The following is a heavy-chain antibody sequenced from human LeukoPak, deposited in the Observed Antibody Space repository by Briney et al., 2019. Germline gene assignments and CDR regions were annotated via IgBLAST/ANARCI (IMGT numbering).Heavy chain of an antibody. CDR1: GFTVNSNY. D-gene: IGHD4-11*01. CDR3: ARLPKTTYFDY. CDR2: IYTGGTT. Sequence: GGSLRLSCAASGFTVNSNYMSWVRQAPGKGLEWVSVIYTGGTTDYADSVKGRFTISRDNSKNTLFLQMNSLRAEDTAVYYCARLPKTTYFDYRGQGTLVTVFS. J-gene: IGHJ4*02. V-gene: IGHV3-53*01.